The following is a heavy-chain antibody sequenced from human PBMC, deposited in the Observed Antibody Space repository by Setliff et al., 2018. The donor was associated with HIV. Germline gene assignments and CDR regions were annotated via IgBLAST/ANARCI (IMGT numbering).Heavy chain of an antibody. D-gene: IGHD2-2*01. V-gene: IGHV4-34*01. CDR3: ARQKKSSSWSPNDY. CDR2: INHNKSS. J-gene: IGHJ4*02. Sequence: SETLSLTCTSSGDSISDYYWSWIRQPPGKGLEWIGEINHNKSSDYNPSLKSRVTMSVDTSKNQFSLKVKSVTAADTAVYYCARQKKSSSWSPNDYWGQGTLVTVS. CDR1: GDSISDYY.